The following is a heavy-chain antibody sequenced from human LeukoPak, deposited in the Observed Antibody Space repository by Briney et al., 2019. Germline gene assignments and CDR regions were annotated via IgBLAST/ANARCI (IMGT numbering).Heavy chain of an antibody. Sequence: GGSLRLSCAASGFTFSDYAMSWVRQAPGKGLEWVSIIYSDGTTYYADSVKGRFTISRDNSKNSLYLQMNSLRAEDTAVYYCARDPGYNYGFDYWGQGTLVTVSS. CDR3: ARDPGYNYGFDY. V-gene: IGHV3-66*01. J-gene: IGHJ4*02. D-gene: IGHD5-18*01. CDR2: IYSDGTT. CDR1: GFTFSDYA.